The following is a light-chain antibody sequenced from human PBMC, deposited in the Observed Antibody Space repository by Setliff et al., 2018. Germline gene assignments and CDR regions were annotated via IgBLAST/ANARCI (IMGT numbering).Light chain of an antibody. CDR1: NSDVGGYNY. CDR3: LSYTSETTHAL. Sequence: QSALTQPAAVSGSPGQSIAISCAGTNSDVGGYNYVSWYQQHPNKAPKLLIYEVTKRPSGFSDRFSGSKSGNTASLTISGLQAEDEADYYCLSYTSETTHALFAGGTQLTVL. V-gene: IGLV2-14*03. CDR2: EVT. J-gene: IGLJ2*01.